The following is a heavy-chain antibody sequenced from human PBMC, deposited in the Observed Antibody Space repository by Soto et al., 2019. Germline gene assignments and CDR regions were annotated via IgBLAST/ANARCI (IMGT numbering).Heavy chain of an antibody. CDR2: INPNSGGT. CDR3: ARDMSPITIFGVVITVWSYYYGMDV. J-gene: IGHJ6*02. Sequence: ASVKVSCKASGYTFTGYYMHWVRQAPGQGLEWMGWINPNSGGTNYAQKLQGRVTMTRDTSISTAYMELSRLRSDDTAVYYCARDMSPITIFGVVITVWSYYYGMDVWGQGTTVTVSS. V-gene: IGHV1-2*02. D-gene: IGHD3-3*01. CDR1: GYTFTGYY.